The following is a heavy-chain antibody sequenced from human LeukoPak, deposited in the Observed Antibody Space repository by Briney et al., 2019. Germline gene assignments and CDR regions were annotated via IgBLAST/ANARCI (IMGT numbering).Heavy chain of an antibody. J-gene: IGHJ6*02. CDR3: ARAYCSSTSCYPYYYYYGMDV. CDR2: ISSSSSHI. Sequence: PGGSLRLSCAASGFTFSSYSMNWVRQAPGKGLEWVSSISSSSSHIYYADSVKGRFTISRDNAKNSLYLQMSSLRAEDTAVYYCARAYCSSTSCYPYYYYYGMDVWGQGTTVTVSS. CDR1: GFTFSSYS. V-gene: IGHV3-21*01. D-gene: IGHD2-2*01.